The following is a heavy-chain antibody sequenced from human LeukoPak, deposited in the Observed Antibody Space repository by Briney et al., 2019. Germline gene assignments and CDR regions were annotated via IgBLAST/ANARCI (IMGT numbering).Heavy chain of an antibody. CDR3: ARDGTAAGLYFDL. CDR1: GFTFDGYA. Sequence: QSGGSLRLSCAASGFTFDGYAMHWVRQAPGKGREWVASIRQDGSEKMYVDSVKGRLTISRDNTKNSLYLQMSSLTAEDTAVYYCARDGTAAGLYFDLWGQGTLVTVTS. CDR2: IRQDGSEK. J-gene: IGHJ4*01. V-gene: IGHV3-7*01. D-gene: IGHD6-13*01.